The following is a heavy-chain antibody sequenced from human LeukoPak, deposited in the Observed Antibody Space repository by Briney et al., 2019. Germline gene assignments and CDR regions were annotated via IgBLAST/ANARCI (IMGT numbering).Heavy chain of an antibody. CDR3: ARDGAAAGHPNWFDP. Sequence: GSSVKVSCKASGYTFTGYYMHWVRQAPGQGLEWMGWINPNSGGTNYAQKFQGRVTMTRDTSISTAYMELSRLRSDDTAVYYRARDGAAAGHPNWFDPWGQGTLVTVSS. CDR2: INPNSGGT. V-gene: IGHV1-2*02. J-gene: IGHJ5*02. CDR1: GYTFTGYY. D-gene: IGHD6-13*01.